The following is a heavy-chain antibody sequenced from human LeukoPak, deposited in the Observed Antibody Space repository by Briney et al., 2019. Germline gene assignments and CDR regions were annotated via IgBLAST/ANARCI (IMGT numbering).Heavy chain of an antibody. CDR2: ISGSGGST. J-gene: IGHJ4*02. D-gene: IGHD3-3*01. CDR1: GFTFSSYA. V-gene: IGHV3-23*01. Sequence: GGSLRLSCAASGFTFSSYAMSWVRQAPGKGLEWVSAISGSGGSTYYADSVKGRFTISRDNSKDTLYLQTNSLRAEDTAVYYCAKEITIFGIRYWGQGTLVTVSS. CDR3: AKEITIFGIRY.